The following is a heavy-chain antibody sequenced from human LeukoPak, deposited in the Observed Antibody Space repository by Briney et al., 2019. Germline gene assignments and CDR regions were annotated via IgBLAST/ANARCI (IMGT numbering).Heavy chain of an antibody. J-gene: IGHJ4*02. D-gene: IGHD3-22*01. CDR1: GASISSSY. CDR2: IHTNGNT. CDR3: ARGYYDSRGFSNPFDS. Sequence: PSETLSLTCTVSGASISSSYWSWLRQPPGKGLEWIAYIHTNGNTNSNPSLKSRVTVSVVASKNQFSLMLRSVAAADTALYYCARGYYDSRGFSNPFDSWGQGTLVTVSS. V-gene: IGHV4-4*08.